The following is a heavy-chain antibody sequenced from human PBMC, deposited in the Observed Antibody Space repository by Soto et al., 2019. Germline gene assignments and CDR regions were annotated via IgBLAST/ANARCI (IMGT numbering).Heavy chain of an antibody. D-gene: IGHD3-3*01. CDR2: VYSSGGT. CDR1: GGSMSSYY. Sequence: NPWETLSLTCTVSGGSMSSYYLTWIRQPAGKGLEWIGRVYSSGGTHYNPSLKSRVTISIDTSKNQFSLRLLSVTDADTAVYFCARGQRFSGCFDPWGQRTLVTVSS. J-gene: IGHJ5*02. V-gene: IGHV4-4*07. CDR3: ARGQRFSGCFDP.